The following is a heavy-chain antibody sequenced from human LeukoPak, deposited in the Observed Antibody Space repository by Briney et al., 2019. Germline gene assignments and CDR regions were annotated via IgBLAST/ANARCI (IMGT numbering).Heavy chain of an antibody. J-gene: IGHJ4*02. CDR2: TSGSGVNT. D-gene: IGHD5-12*01. Sequence: GGSLRLSCAASGFTFSSYAMSWVRQAPGEGLEWVSATSGSGVNTYYADSVKGRFTISRDNSKNTLYLQMNSLRAEDTAVYYCSTRRGATWHFDYWGQGALVTVSS. CDR3: STRRGATWHFDY. V-gene: IGHV3-23*01. CDR1: GFTFSSYA.